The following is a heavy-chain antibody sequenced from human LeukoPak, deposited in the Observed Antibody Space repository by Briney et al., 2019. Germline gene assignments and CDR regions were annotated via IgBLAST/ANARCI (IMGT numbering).Heavy chain of an antibody. V-gene: IGHV4-59*01. CDR3: ARAPRGESDAASGFYGVDV. D-gene: IGHD3-22*01. CDR2: SHYSGST. CDR1: GGSISTYY. J-gene: IGHJ6*02. Sequence: SETLSLTCTVSGGSISTYYWTWIRQPPGKRLEWIGFSHYSGSTNYNPPLKRRVTMSVDTSTNQFSLKLNSVTAADTAVYYCARAPRGESDAASGFYGVDVWGQGTTVTVSS.